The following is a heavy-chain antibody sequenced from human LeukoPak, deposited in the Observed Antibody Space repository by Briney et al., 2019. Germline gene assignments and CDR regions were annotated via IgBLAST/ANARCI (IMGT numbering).Heavy chain of an antibody. CDR1: GGSLSGYY. V-gene: IGHV4-34*10. Sequence: SETLSLTCAVYGGSLSGYYWTWVRQPPGKGLEWIGEVHLDGRTNYNPSLESRLTMSVDVSENQVSLKLTSVTAADTAVYYCAREGGFYRPLDYSGQGTLVTVSS. J-gene: IGHJ4*02. CDR3: AREGGFYRPLDY. CDR2: VHLDGRT. D-gene: IGHD3-3*01.